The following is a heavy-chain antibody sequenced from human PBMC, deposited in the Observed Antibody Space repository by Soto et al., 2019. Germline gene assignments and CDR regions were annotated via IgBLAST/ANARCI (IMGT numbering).Heavy chain of an antibody. D-gene: IGHD3-3*01. Sequence: SETLSLTCTVSGGSISSYYWSWIRQPPGMGLEWIGYIYYSGSTNYNPSLKRRVTISVDTSKNQFSLKLSSVTAADTAVYYCARFPSYYDFWSGYYGAGMDVWGQGTTVT. CDR3: ARFPSYYDFWSGYYGAGMDV. CDR1: GGSISSYY. V-gene: IGHV4-59*01. J-gene: IGHJ6*02. CDR2: IYYSGST.